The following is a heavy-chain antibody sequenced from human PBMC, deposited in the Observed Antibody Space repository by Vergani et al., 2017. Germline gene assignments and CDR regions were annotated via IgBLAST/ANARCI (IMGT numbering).Heavy chain of an antibody. V-gene: IGHV3-23*01. J-gene: IGHJ4*02. CDR3: AKDAGWSSSWKGDY. D-gene: IGHD6-13*01. Sequence: EVQLLESGGGLVQPGGSLRISCAASGFTFSSDAMSWVCQAPGKGLEWVSAISGSGGSTYHADCVKGRFTCSSDNSKNTLYLQMNSLRAEDTAVYYCAKDAGWSSSWKGDYWGQGTLVTVSS. CDR1: GFTFSSDA. CDR2: ISGSGGST.